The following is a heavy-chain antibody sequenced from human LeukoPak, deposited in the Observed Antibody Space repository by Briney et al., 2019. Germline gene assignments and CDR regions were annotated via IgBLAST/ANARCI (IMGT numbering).Heavy chain of an antibody. CDR2: INPNSGGT. CDR3: ARDLRKEVVRGVIMGYYYGMDV. D-gene: IGHD3-10*01. Sequence: ASVKVSCKASGYTFTGYYMHWVRQAPGQGLEWMGWINPNSGGTNYAQKVQGRVTMTRDTSISTAYMELSRLRSDDTAVYYCARDLRKEVVRGVIMGYYYGMDVWGQGTTVTVSS. CDR1: GYTFTGYY. V-gene: IGHV1-2*02. J-gene: IGHJ6*02.